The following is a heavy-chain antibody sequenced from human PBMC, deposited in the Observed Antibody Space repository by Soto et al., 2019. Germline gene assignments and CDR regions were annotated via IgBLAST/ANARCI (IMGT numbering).Heavy chain of an antibody. CDR2: LNDRGDAT. CDR1: GFTFSYFA. J-gene: IGHJ4*02. CDR3: AKYATRTNGWYHFDY. V-gene: IGHV3-23*01. D-gene: IGHD6-19*01. Sequence: GGSLRLSCAASGFTFSYFAMGWVRQAPGKGLGWVSVLNDRGDATYYTDSVKGRFTISRDNSENTLYVQMNSLRAEDKAVYYCAKYATRTNGWYHFDYWGQGALVTVSS.